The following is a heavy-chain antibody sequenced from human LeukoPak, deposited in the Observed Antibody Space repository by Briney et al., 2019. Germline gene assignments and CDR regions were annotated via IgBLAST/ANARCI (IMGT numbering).Heavy chain of an antibody. V-gene: IGHV3-74*01. CDR1: GFTLSSYW. CDR3: ARVGYSSSWYNFDY. Sequence: PGGSLRLSCAASGFTLSSYWMHWVRQAPGKGLVWVSRIYSDGSSTSYADSVKGRFTISRDNAKNTLYLQMNSLRAEDTAVYYCARVGYSSSWYNFDYWGQGTLVTVSS. J-gene: IGHJ4*02. D-gene: IGHD6-13*01. CDR2: IYSDGSST.